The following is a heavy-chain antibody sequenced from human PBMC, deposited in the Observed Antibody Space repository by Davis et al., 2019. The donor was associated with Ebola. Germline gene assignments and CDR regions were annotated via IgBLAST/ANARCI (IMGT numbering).Heavy chain of an antibody. J-gene: IGHJ4*02. CDR1: GYRFTSYW. CDR3: ASMGWARIDY. CDR2: IYPGDSDT. Sequence: GESLKISCKVSGYRFTSYWIGWVRQMPGKGLEWMGIIYPGDSDTRYSPSFQGQVSISADKSITTAYLQWSSLKASDTAMYYCASMGWARIDYWGQGTLVTVSS. D-gene: IGHD6-19*01. V-gene: IGHV5-51*01.